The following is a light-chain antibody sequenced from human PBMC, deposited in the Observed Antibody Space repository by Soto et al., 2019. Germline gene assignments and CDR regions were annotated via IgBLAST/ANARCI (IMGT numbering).Light chain of an antibody. CDR2: GAS. V-gene: IGKV3D-15*01. J-gene: IGKJ4*01. CDR3: QQYHHWPVT. Sequence: VVLTQSPATLSLSPGEPATLSCRASRDVYINALAWYQQKPGRTPTLLIYGASTRATGIPDRFSATGSGTEFSLTISSVEPEDFAVYYCQQYHHWPVTFGGGTAVEIK. CDR1: RDVYINA.